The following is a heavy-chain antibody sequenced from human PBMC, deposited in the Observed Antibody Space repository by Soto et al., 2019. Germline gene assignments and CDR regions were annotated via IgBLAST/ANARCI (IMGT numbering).Heavy chain of an antibody. CDR2: IGTAGDT. D-gene: IGHD5-12*01. J-gene: IGHJ6*02. CDR1: GFTFSSYD. V-gene: IGHV3-13*01. Sequence: GWSLRLSFAASGFTFSSYDMHWVRQATGKGLEWVSAIGTAGDTYYPGSVKGRFTISRENAKNSLYLQMNSLRAGDTAVYYCARGYVSLRDYYGMDVWGQGTTV. CDR3: ARGYVSLRDYYGMDV.